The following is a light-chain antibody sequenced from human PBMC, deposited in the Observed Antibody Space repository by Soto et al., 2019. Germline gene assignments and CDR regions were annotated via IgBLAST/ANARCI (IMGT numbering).Light chain of an antibody. J-gene: IGLJ1*01. V-gene: IGLV2-11*01. CDR1: SSDVDGYNY. Sequence: QSALTQPRSVSGSPGQSVTISCTGTSSDVDGYNYVSWYQQHPGKAPKLMIYDVSKRPSGVPDRFSGSKSGNTASLTISGLQAEDEADYYCCSYAGSYTHVFGTGTKVTVL. CDR3: CSYAGSYTHV. CDR2: DVS.